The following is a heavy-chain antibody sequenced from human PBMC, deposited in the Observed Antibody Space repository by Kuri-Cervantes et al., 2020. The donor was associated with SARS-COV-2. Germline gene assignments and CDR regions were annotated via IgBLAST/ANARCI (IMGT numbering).Heavy chain of an antibody. Sequence: GSLRLSCTVSGGSISSYYWSWTRQPPGKGLEWIGSIYYSGSTYYNPSLKSRVTISVDTSKNQFSLKLSSVTAADTAVYYCARQGGIVVVPAALWGQGTLVTVSS. CDR2: IYYSGST. D-gene: IGHD2-2*01. CDR1: GGSISSYY. V-gene: IGHV4-59*08. CDR3: ARQGGIVVVPAAL. J-gene: IGHJ4*02.